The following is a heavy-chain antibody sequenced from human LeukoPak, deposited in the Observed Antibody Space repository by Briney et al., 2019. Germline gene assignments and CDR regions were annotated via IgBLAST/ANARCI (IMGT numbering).Heavy chain of an antibody. CDR2: ISSSSSYI. D-gene: IGHD3-9*01. CDR1: GFTFSSYS. Sequence: GGSLRLSCAASGFTFSSYSMNWVRQAPGKGLEWVSSISSSSSYIYYADSVKGRFTISRDNAKNSLYLQMNSLRAEDTAVYYCAREYYDILAGYYLWGQGTLVTVSS. CDR3: AREYYDILAGYYL. V-gene: IGHV3-21*01. J-gene: IGHJ4*02.